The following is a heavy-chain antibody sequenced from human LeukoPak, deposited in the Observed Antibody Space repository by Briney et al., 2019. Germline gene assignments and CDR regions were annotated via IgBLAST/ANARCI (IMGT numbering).Heavy chain of an antibody. CDR2: IYHSGST. D-gene: IGHD1-1*01. Sequence: SETLSLTCTVSGYSISSDYYWGWARQPPGKGLEWIGTIYHSGSTYYSPSLKSRVTISVDTSRNQFSLKLSSMTAADTGVYYCAREVGHGTIDYWGQGTLVTVSS. V-gene: IGHV4-38-2*02. CDR3: AREVGHGTIDY. CDR1: GYSISSDYY. J-gene: IGHJ4*02.